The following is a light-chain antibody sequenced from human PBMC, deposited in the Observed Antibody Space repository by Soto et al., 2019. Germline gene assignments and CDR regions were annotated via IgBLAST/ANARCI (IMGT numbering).Light chain of an antibody. V-gene: IGKV3-20*01. CDR3: RQFGLSPWT. CDR2: GAS. J-gene: IGKJ1*01. Sequence: EIVLTQSPGTLSLYSGERATLSCRASQSVGSSYLAWYQQKPGQSPRLLIYGASSRATGIPDRFSGSWSGTDCTLTITRLEPEDVAVYFCRQFGLSPWTFGQGTRVDI. CDR1: QSVGSSY.